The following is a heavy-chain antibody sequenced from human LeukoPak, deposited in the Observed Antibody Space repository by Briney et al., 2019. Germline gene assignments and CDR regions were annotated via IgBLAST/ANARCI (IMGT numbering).Heavy chain of an antibody. V-gene: IGHV4-38-2*02. CDR3: ARENGDYGGGYYYYYYYMDV. J-gene: IGHJ6*03. CDR1: GYSISSGYY. Sequence: SETLSLTCTVSGYSISSGYYWGWIRQPPGKGLEWIGSIYHSGSTYYNPSLKSRVTISVDTSKNQLSLKLSSVTAADTAVYYCARENGDYGGGYYYYYYYMDVWGKGTTVTVSS. CDR2: IYHSGST. D-gene: IGHD4-17*01.